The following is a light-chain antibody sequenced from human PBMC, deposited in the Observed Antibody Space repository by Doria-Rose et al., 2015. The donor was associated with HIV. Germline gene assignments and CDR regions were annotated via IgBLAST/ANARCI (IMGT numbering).Light chain of an antibody. CDR1: QSVSTY. CDR2: DAS. Sequence: TQSPATLSLSPGERATLSCRASQSVSTYLAWYQQNPGQAPRLLIYDASYSATGIPARFSGSGSGTDFTLTISSLEPEDFAVYYCQQRSNWPPLTFGGGTKVEIK. CDR3: QQRSNWPPLT. V-gene: IGKV3-11*01. J-gene: IGKJ4*01.